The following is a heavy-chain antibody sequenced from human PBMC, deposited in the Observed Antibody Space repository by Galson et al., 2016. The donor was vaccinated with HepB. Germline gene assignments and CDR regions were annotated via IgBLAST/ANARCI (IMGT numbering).Heavy chain of an antibody. CDR2: ISYDGSNK. V-gene: IGHV3-30*18. Sequence: SLRLSCAASGFTFSSYGMHWVRQAPGKGLEWVAFISYDGSNKKYADSVKGRFTISRDNSKKTLYLQMNSLRAEDTAVYYCAKDGRIYCISASCHDHFHYWGQGTLVTVSS. CDR1: GFTFSSYG. D-gene: IGHD2-2*01. J-gene: IGHJ4*02. CDR3: AKDGRIYCISASCHDHFHY.